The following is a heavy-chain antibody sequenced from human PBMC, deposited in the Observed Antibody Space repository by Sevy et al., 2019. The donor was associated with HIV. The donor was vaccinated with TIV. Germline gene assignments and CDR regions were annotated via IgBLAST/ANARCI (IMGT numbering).Heavy chain of an antibody. CDR3: TAHTHTYYYGFVY. CDR2: IKSKTDGGTT. V-gene: IGHV3-15*01. CDR1: GFTFSNAW. D-gene: IGHD3-10*01. J-gene: IGHJ4*02. Sequence: GGSLRLSCAASGFTFSNAWMSWVRQAPGKGLEWVGRIKSKTDGGTTDYAAPVKGRFTISRDDSKNTLYLQMNSLKTEDTAVYYCTAHTHTYYYGFVYWGQGTLVTDSS.